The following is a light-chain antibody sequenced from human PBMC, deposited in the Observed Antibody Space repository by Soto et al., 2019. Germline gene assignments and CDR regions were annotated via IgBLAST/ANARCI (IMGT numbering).Light chain of an antibody. CDR3: QQSYSTPQT. V-gene: IGKV1-39*01. J-gene: IGKJ1*01. Sequence: DIQMTQSPSSLSASVGERVTITCRANEDISNYLNWYQQKPGRAPKLLIYDASTLETGVPSRFSGSGSGTDFTLTISSLQPEDFATYYCQQSYSTPQTFGQGTKVEIK. CDR1: EDISNY. CDR2: DAS.